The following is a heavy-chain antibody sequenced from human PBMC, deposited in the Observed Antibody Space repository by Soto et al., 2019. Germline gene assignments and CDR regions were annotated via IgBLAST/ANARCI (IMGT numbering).Heavy chain of an antibody. J-gene: IGHJ6*02. D-gene: IGHD6-13*01. CDR3: ARDGDSSSSTDYYYYGMDV. CDR2: IWYDGSNK. Sequence: QVQLVESGGGVVQPGRSLRLSCAASGFTFSSYGMHWVRQAPGKGLEWVAVIWYDGSNKYYADSVKGRFTISRDNSKNTLYLQMNSPRAEDTAVYYCARDGDSSSSTDYYYYGMDVWGQGTTVTVSS. V-gene: IGHV3-33*01. CDR1: GFTFSSYG.